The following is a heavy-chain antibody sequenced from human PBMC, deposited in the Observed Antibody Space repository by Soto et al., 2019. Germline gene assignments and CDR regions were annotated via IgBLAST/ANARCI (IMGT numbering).Heavy chain of an antibody. Sequence: GGSLRLSCAASGFTFSNAWMSWVRQAPGKGLEWVGRIKSKTDGGTTDYAAPVKGRFTISRDDSKNTLYLQMNSLKTEDIAVYYCTTDRRLTMVRETENSIDVKTEAAYYYYGMDVWGQGTTVTVSS. CDR3: TTDRRLTMVRETENSIDVKTEAAYYYYGMDV. CDR1: GFTFSNAW. CDR2: IKSKTDGGTT. D-gene: IGHD3-10*01. J-gene: IGHJ6*02. V-gene: IGHV3-15*01.